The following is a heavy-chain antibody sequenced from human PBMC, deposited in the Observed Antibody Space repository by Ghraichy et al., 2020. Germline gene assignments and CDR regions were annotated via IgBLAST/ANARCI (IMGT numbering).Heavy chain of an antibody. CDR3: ARQYTYGYASFDI. CDR2: ISYDGSNK. Sequence: GGSLRLSCAASGFSFSSYAMHWVRQAPGEGLEWVAVISYDGSNKYNADSVKGRFTISRDNSQNTLYLQMNSLRAEDTAVYFCARQYTYGYASFDIWGRGTMVTVSS. CDR1: GFSFSSYA. D-gene: IGHD5-18*01. J-gene: IGHJ3*02. V-gene: IGHV3-30-3*01.